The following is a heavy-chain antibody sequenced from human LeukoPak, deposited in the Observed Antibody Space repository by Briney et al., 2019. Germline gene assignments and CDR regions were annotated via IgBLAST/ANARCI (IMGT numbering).Heavy chain of an antibody. V-gene: IGHV3-21*05. J-gene: IGHJ3*02. CDR1: GLSFNTYS. CDR2: ITSSPTHI. CDR3: AGGSPDGHYAIGI. D-gene: IGHD4-17*01. Sequence: RGALRLDCSASGLSFNTYSMNWVRQAPGKGLEWISFITSSPTHIYYAASVKRRFTSSRDNAKISLELQMNTLGAADTAVYYCAGGSPDGHYAIGIWGQGTMVTVSS.